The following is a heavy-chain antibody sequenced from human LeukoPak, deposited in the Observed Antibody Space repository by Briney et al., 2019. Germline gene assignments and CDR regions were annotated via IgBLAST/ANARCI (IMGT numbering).Heavy chain of an antibody. J-gene: IGHJ6*04. Sequence: GGSLRLSCAASGFTFSSYSMNWVRQAPGKGLEWVSSSSSSSSYIYYADSVKGRFTISRDNAKNSLYLQMNSLRAEDTAVYYCARIAAAGLYYYYGMDVWGKGTTVTVSS. D-gene: IGHD6-13*01. CDR3: ARIAAAGLYYYYGMDV. CDR1: GFTFSSYS. CDR2: SSSSSSYI. V-gene: IGHV3-21*01.